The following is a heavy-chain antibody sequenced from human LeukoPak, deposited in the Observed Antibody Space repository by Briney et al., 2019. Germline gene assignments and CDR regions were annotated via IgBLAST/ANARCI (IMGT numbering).Heavy chain of an antibody. D-gene: IGHD6-13*01. V-gene: IGHV4-61*02. CDR3: ARGTAAAATNWFDP. J-gene: IGHJ5*02. CDR2: IYTRGST. Sequence: IYTRGSTNYNPSLKSRVTISVDTSKNQFSLKLSSVTAAATAVYYCARGTAAAATNWFDPWGQGTLVTVSS.